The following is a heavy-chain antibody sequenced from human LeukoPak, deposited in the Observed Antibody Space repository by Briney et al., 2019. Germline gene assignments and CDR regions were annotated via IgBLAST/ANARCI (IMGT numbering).Heavy chain of an antibody. CDR3: TRVRSGNDFDY. D-gene: IGHD3-10*01. V-gene: IGHV3-48*03. CDR2: ISRSGGAT. J-gene: IGHJ4*01. CDR1: GFTFSDHE. Sequence: GGSLRLSCTASGFTFSDHEMNWVRQAPGKGLECVSYISRSGGATYYADSVKGRFTISRDNAENSVYLQMSSLKTEDTAVYYCTRVRSGNDFDYWGHGTLVTVSS.